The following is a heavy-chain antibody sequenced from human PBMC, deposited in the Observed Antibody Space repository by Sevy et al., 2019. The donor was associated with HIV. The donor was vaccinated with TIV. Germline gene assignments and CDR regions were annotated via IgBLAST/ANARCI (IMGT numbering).Heavy chain of an antibody. CDR3: ARGADPGINWNFDY. CDR2: MIPIFGTA. J-gene: IGHJ4*02. Sequence: ASVKVSCKASGGTFCSYAISWVRQAPGQGLEWMGGMIPIFGTANYAQKFQGRVTITADEFTSTAYMELSSLRSEDTAVYYCARGADPGINWNFDYWGQGTLVTVSS. D-gene: IGHD1-20*01. CDR1: GGTFCSYA. V-gene: IGHV1-69*13.